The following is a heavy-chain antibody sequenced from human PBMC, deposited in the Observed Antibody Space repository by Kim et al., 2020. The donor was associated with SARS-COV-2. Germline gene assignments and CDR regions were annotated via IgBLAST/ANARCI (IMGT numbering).Heavy chain of an antibody. J-gene: IGHJ4*02. D-gene: IGHD2-21*02. CDR3: AVTLDGGNSPFGYFDY. V-gene: IGHV1-18*04. CDR1: GYTFTSYG. CDR2: ISAYNGNT. Sequence: ASVKVSCKASGYTFTSYGISWVRQAPGQGLEWMGWISAYNGNTNYAQKLQGRVTMTTDTSTSTAYMELRSLRSDDTAVYYCAVTLDGGNSPFGYFDYWGQGTLVTVSS.